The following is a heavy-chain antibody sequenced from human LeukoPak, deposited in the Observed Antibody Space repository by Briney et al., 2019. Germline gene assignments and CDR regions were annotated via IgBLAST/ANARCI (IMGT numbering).Heavy chain of an antibody. CDR1: GFIFGDYA. CDR3: TRDMRHISGWHYWYFDL. D-gene: IGHD6-25*01. V-gene: IGHV3-49*03. Sequence: GRSLRLSCTASGFIFGDYAMSWFRQAPGKGLEWVGFIRSKTYGGATEYAASVKGRFTISRDDSKSIAYLQMNSLKTEDTAVYYCTRDMRHISGWHYWYFDLWGRGTLVTVSS. CDR2: IRSKTYGGAT. J-gene: IGHJ2*01.